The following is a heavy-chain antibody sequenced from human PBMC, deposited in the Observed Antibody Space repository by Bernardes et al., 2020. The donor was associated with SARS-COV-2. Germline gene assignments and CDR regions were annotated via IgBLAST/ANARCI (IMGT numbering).Heavy chain of an antibody. CDR3: ARDDYGDYVGFFDY. Sequence: ASVKVSCKASGYTFTSYGISWVRQAPGQGLEWMGWISAYNGNTNYAQKLQGRVTMTTDTSTSTAYMELRSLRSDDTAVYYCARDDYGDYVGFFDYWGQGTLVTVSS. V-gene: IGHV1-18*01. J-gene: IGHJ4*02. D-gene: IGHD4-17*01. CDR2: ISAYNGNT. CDR1: GYTFTSYG.